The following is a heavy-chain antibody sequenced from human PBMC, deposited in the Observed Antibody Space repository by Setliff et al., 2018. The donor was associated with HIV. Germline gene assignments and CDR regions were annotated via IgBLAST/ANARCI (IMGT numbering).Heavy chain of an antibody. CDR1: GGSIINYF. CDR2: IYYSGSA. CDR3: ARHARSITMTTDWYFDL. D-gene: IGHD3-22*01. J-gene: IGHJ2*01. V-gene: IGHV4-59*08. Sequence: PSETLSLTCTVSGGSIINYFWSWIRLPPGKGLEWIGYIYYSGSADYNRSLKSRVTISADTSRNQFSLKLSSVTAADTAVYYCARHARSITMTTDWYFDLWGRGTLVTVSS.